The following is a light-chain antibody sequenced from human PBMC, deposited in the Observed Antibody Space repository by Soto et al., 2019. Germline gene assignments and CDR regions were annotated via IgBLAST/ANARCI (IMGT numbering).Light chain of an antibody. J-gene: IGLJ3*02. Sequence: QSALTQPASVSGSPGQSITISCTGTSSDVGSYNLVSWYQQHPGKAPKLMIYEGSKRPSGVSNCFSGSKSGNTASLTISGLQAEDEADYYCCSYAGSNWVFGGGTKLTVL. CDR1: SSDVGSYNL. V-gene: IGLV2-23*01. CDR3: CSYAGSNWV. CDR2: EGS.